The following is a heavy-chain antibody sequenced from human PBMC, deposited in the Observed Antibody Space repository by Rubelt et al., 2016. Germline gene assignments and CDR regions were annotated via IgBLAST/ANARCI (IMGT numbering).Heavy chain of an antibody. CDR3: ARGEGVVGEWWFDP. CDR2: IYYSGST. D-gene: IGHD3-16*01. CDR1: GGSISSSSYY. Sequence: QLKLQESGPGLVKPSETLSLTCTVSGGSISSSSYYWGWIRQPPGKGLEWIGSIYYSGSTYYNPSPKSRVTLSVDTSRVQFSLQLNSVTAEDTAVYYCARGEGVVGEWWFDPWGQGTLVTVSS. J-gene: IGHJ5*02. V-gene: IGHV4-39*01.